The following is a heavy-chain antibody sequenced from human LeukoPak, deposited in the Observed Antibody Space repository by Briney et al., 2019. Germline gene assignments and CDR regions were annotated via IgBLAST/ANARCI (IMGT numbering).Heavy chain of an antibody. D-gene: IGHD2-15*01. V-gene: IGHV3-7*03. J-gene: IGHJ4*02. CDR1: GFTFNNYW. CDR3: AKAPVTTCRGAFCYPFDY. CDR2: IKQDGSEK. Sequence: GGSLRLSCAASGFTFNNYWMSWVRQAPGKGLEWVANIKQDGSEKYYVDSVKGRFTISRDSSKNTLFLQMNRLRPEDAAVYYCAKAPVTTCRGAFCYPFDYWGLGTLVTVSS.